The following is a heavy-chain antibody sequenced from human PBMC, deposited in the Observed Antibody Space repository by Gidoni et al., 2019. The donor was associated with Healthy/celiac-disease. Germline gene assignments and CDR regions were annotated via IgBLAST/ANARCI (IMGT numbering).Heavy chain of an antibody. J-gene: IGHJ4*02. D-gene: IGHD6-19*01. V-gene: IGHV1-2*02. CDR3: ARSGRGSGWYPGSPDY. Sequence: QVQLVQSGAEVKKPGASVKVSCKPSGYTFTGYDMHWVRQAPGQGLEWMGWINPNSGGTNYAQKFQGRVTMTRDTSISTAYMELSRLRSDDTAVYYCARSGRGSGWYPGSPDYWGQGTLVTVSS. CDR2: INPNSGGT. CDR1: GYTFTGYD.